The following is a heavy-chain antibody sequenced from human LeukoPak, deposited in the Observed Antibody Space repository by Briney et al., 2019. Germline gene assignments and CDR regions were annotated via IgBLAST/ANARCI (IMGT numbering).Heavy chain of an antibody. J-gene: IGHJ6*02. Sequence: PGASLRLSCAASGAAFSGYGMSCVRQAPGKGLEWVSVISGSGAVTYYADSVKGRFTISRDNSKNTVYLQMNSLRAEDTAVYYCAKGSPACYNGMDVWGQGTTVTVSS. CDR2: ISGSGAVT. CDR1: GAAFSGYG. CDR3: AKGSPACYNGMDV. V-gene: IGHV3-23*01. D-gene: IGHD2-2*02.